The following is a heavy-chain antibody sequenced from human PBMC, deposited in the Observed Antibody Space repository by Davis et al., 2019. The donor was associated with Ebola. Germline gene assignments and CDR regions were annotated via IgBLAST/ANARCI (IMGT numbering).Heavy chain of an antibody. D-gene: IGHD1-26*01. CDR2: ISYDGSNK. CDR3: AKDWEVGATEVGMDV. J-gene: IGHJ6*02. Sequence: PGGSLRLSCAASGFTSSRHGMHWVRQAPGKGLEWVAVISYDGSNKYHADSVKGRFTISRDNSENTLYLQMNSLRFEDTAVYYCAKDWEVGATEVGMDVWGQGTTVTVSS. V-gene: IGHV3-30*18. CDR1: GFTSSRHG.